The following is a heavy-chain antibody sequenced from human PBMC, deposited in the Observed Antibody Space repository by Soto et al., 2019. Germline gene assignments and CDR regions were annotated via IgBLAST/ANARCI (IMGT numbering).Heavy chain of an antibody. V-gene: IGHV1-3*01. CDR3: ARARNPVVTPDY. CDR2: INAGNGNT. J-gene: IGHJ4*02. D-gene: IGHD2-21*02. CDR1: GYTFTSYA. Sequence: KGARASVKVSCKASGYTFTSYAMHWVRQAPGQRLEWMGWINAGNGNTKYSQKFQGRVTITRDTSASTAYMELSSLRSEDTAVYYCARARNPVVTPDYWGQGTLVTVSS.